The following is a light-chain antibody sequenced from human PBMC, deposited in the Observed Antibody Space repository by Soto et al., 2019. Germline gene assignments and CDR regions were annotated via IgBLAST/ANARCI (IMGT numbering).Light chain of an antibody. CDR2: KAS. CDR1: QSISTW. Sequence: DIQITQSPSTLSASVGDRVTITFRASQSISTWLAWYQQKPGKAPKFLIYKASSLESGVPDRFSGSGSGTDFTLTISRLEPEDFAVYYCQQYGKLPVTFGGGTKVDIK. J-gene: IGKJ4*01. CDR3: QQYGKLPVT. V-gene: IGKV1-5*03.